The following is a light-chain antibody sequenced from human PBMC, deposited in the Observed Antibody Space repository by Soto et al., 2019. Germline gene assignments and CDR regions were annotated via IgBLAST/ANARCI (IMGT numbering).Light chain of an antibody. Sequence: EIVMTQSPATLSVSPGERATLSCRACQSVSSYLAWYQQKLGQAPRLLIYGASTRATGIPARFSGSGSGTEFTLTISSLQSEDFAVYYCQQYNNWPLTFGGGTKVEIK. CDR1: QSVSSY. J-gene: IGKJ4*01. CDR2: GAS. CDR3: QQYNNWPLT. V-gene: IGKV3-15*01.